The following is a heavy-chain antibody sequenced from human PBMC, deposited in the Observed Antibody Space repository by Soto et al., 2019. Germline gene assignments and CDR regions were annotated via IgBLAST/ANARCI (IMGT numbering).Heavy chain of an antibody. Sequence: QVQLQESGPGLVKPSQTLSLTCTVSGGSISSGGYYWSWIRQHPGKALVWIGYIYYSGSTYYNPSLKSRVTLSGDTSKNQFSLKLSSVTAADTAVYYCARPLGRVDSWAKYYYYYYMDVWGKGTTVTVSS. V-gene: IGHV4-31*03. J-gene: IGHJ6*03. CDR3: ARPLGRVDSWAKYYYYYYMDV. CDR2: IYYSGST. CDR1: GGSISSGGYY. D-gene: IGHD6-13*01.